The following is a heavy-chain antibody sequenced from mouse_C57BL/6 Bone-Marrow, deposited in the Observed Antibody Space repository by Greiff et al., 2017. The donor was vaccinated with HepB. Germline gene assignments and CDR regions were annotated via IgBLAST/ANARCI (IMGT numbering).Heavy chain of an antibody. CDR2: IRNKANGYTT. V-gene: IGHV7-3*01. Sequence: EVKLVESGGGLVQPGGSLSLSCAASGFTFTDYYMSWVRQPPGKALEWLGFIRNKANGYTTEYSASVKGRFTISRDNSQSILYLQMNALRAEDSATYYCASSLLRSYYFDYWGQGTTLTVSS. J-gene: IGHJ2*01. D-gene: IGHD1-2*01. CDR1: GFTFTDYY. CDR3: ASSLLRSYYFDY.